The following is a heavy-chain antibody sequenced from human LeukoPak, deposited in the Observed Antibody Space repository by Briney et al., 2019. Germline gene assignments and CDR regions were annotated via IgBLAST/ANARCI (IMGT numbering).Heavy chain of an antibody. V-gene: IGHV1-18*01. J-gene: IGHJ5*02. CDR1: GYTFTSYG. Sequence: GASVKVSCKASGYTFTSYGISWVRQAPGQGLEWMGWISAYNGNTNYAQKLQGRVTMTTDTSTSTAYMELRSLRSDDTAVYYCARDSQHDYGDNWFDPWGQGTLVTVSS. D-gene: IGHD4/OR15-4a*01. CDR3: ARDSQHDYGDNWFDP. CDR2: ISAYNGNT.